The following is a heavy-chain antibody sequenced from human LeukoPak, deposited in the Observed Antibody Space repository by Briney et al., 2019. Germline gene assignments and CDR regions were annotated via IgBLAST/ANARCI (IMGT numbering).Heavy chain of an antibody. CDR2: IRSKANSYAT. V-gene: IGHV3-73*01. D-gene: IGHD3-22*01. CDR3: TRLVVLLPGDSSGHRIHAFDV. CDR1: GFTFSGSA. J-gene: IGHJ3*01. Sequence: GGSLRPSCAASGFTFSGSAMHWVRQASGKGLEWVGRIRSKANSYATAYAAPVKGRFTISRDDSKNTAYLQMNSLKTEDTAVYYCTRLVVLLPGDSSGHRIHAFDVWGQGTMVTVSS.